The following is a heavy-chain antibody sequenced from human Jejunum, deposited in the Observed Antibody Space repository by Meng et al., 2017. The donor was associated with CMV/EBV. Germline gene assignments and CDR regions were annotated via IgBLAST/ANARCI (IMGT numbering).Heavy chain of an antibody. J-gene: IGHJ4*02. CDR1: GFSPSTSGEC. Sequence: QCPLKGAGPTMVKPTPTLTLTCIVFGFSPSTSGECVGWIRQPPGKALEWLALIYRGDDKRYSPSLNSRLTIAKDTSKNEVVLTLTNMGPIDTGTYYCAHFVGGYYPSRPDYWGQGTLVTVSS. CDR2: IYRGDDK. V-gene: IGHV2-5*02. CDR3: AHFVGGYYPSRPDY. D-gene: IGHD1-26*01.